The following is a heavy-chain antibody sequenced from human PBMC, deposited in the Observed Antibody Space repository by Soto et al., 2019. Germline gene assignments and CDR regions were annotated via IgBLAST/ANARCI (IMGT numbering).Heavy chain of an antibody. Sequence: SETLSLTCTVSGGSISSSSYYWGWIRQPPGKGLEWIGSIYYSGSTYYNPSLKSRVTISVDTSKNQFSLKLSSVTAADTAVYYCAITYCSGGSCYGGFDPWGQGTLVT. D-gene: IGHD2-15*01. J-gene: IGHJ5*02. CDR3: AITYCSGGSCYGGFDP. CDR1: GGSISSSSYY. CDR2: IYYSGST. V-gene: IGHV4-39*01.